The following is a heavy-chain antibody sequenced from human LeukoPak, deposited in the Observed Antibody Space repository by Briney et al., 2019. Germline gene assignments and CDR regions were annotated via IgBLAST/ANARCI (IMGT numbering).Heavy chain of an antibody. CDR2: MNPNSGNT. CDR3: ARVYGDYERTADAFDI. D-gene: IGHD4-17*01. Sequence: ASVKVSCKASGYTFTSYDINWVRQATGQGLEWMGWMNPNSGNTGYAQKFQGRVTITRNTSISTAYMELSSLRSDDTAVYYCARVYGDYERTADAFDIWGQGTMVTVSS. CDR1: GYTFTSYD. V-gene: IGHV1-8*03. J-gene: IGHJ3*02.